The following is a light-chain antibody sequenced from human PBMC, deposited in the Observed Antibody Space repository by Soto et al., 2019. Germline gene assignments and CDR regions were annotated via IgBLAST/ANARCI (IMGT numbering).Light chain of an antibody. J-gene: IGLJ2*01. CDR2: LNSDCTH. Sequence: QSVLTQSPSASASLGASVKLTCTLSSGHSSYAIAWHQQQPEKGPRYLMKLNSDCTHSKGDGIPDRFSGSSSGAERYLTISSLQSEDEADYYCQTWGTGIHVVFGGGTTLTVL. CDR1: SGHSSYA. V-gene: IGLV4-69*01. CDR3: QTWGTGIHVV.